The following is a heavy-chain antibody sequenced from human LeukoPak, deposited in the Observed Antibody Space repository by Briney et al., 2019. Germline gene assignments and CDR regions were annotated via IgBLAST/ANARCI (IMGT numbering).Heavy chain of an antibody. J-gene: IGHJ4*02. CDR2: ISGSGGST. Sequence: GGSLRLSCAASGFTFSSYAMSWVRQAPGKGLEWVSAISGSGGSTYYADSVKGRFAISRDNSKNTLYLQMNSLRAEDTAVYYCAKDLWFGELLEDYWGQGTLVTVSS. CDR1: GFTFSSYA. CDR3: AKDLWFGELLEDY. D-gene: IGHD3-10*01. V-gene: IGHV3-23*01.